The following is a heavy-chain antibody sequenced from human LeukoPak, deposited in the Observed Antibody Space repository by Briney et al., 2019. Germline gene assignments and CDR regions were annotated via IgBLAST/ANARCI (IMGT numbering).Heavy chain of an antibody. CDR1: GYTFTGYY. Sequence: GASVKVSCKASGYTFTGYYMHWVRQAPGQGLEWMGWINPNSGGTNYAQKFQGRVTMTRDTSISTAYMELSRLRSDDTAVYYCARARRITMVRELPGYWGQGTLVTVSS. V-gene: IGHV1-2*02. D-gene: IGHD3-10*01. CDR3: ARARRITMVRELPGY. CDR2: INPNSGGT. J-gene: IGHJ4*02.